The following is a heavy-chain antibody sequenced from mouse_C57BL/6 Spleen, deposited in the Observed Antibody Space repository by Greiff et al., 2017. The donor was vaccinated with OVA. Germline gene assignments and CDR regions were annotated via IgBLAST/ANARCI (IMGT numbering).Heavy chain of an antibody. J-gene: IGHJ3*01. Sequence: EVMLVESGGGLVKPGGSLKLSCAASGFTFSSYAMSWVRQTPEKRLEWVATISDGGSYTYYPDNVKGRFTISRDNAKNNLYLQMSHLTSEDTAMYYCARDEGAWDAFAYWGQGTLVTVSA. CDR1: GFTFSSYA. V-gene: IGHV5-4*01. CDR2: ISDGGSYT. CDR3: ARDEGAWDAFAY. D-gene: IGHD4-1*01.